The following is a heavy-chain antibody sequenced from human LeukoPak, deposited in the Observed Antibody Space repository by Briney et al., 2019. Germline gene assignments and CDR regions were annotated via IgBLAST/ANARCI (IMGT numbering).Heavy chain of an antibody. CDR2: IWYDGSNK. D-gene: IGHD7-27*01. CDR3: ARVHHGPWGHYYYYGMDV. Sequence: PGGSLRLSCAASGFTFSSYGMHWVRQAPGKGLEWVAVIWYDGSNKYYADSVKGRFTISRDNSKNTLYLQMNSLRAEDTAVYYCARVHHGPWGHYYYYGMDVWGQGTTVTVSS. CDR1: GFTFSSYG. J-gene: IGHJ6*02. V-gene: IGHV3-33*01.